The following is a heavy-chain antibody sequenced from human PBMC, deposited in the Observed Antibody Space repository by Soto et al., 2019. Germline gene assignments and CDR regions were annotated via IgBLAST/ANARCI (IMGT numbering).Heavy chain of an antibody. V-gene: IGHV3-23*01. CDR1: GFTFSSYA. CDR3: ATGGDYGDSFDY. J-gene: IGHJ4*02. CDR2: ISGSGGST. Sequence: GGSLRLSCAASGFTFSSYAMSWVRQVPGKGLEWVSAISGSGGSTYYADSVKGRFTISRDNSKNTLYLQMNSLRAEDTAVYYCATGGDYGDSFDYWGQGTLVTVS. D-gene: IGHD4-17*01.